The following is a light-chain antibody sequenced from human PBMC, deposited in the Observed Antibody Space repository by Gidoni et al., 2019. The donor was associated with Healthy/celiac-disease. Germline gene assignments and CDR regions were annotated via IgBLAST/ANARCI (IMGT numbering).Light chain of an antibody. CDR3: QVWDSSSDPPYV. J-gene: IGLJ1*01. V-gene: IGLV3-21*04. CDR2: YDS. CDR1: NIGSKS. Sequence: SYVLTQPPSVSLAPGKTARITCGGNNIGSKSVHWYQQKPGQAPVLVIYYDSDRPSGIPERFSGSNSGNTATLTISRVEAGDEADYYCQVWDSSSDPPYVFGTGTKVTVL.